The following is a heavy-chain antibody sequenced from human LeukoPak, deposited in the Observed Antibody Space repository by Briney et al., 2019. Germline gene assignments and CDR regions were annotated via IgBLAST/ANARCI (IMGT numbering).Heavy chain of an antibody. Sequence: GASVKVSCKASGYTLTSYGISWVRQAPGQGLAWMGWISAYNGNTNYAQKLQGRVTMTTDTSTRTAYMELRSLRSDDTAVYYCARDRGDFWSGYVKRNNWFDPWGQGTLVTVSS. V-gene: IGHV1-18*01. D-gene: IGHD3-3*01. CDR1: GYTLTSYG. CDR3: ARDRGDFWSGYVKRNNWFDP. J-gene: IGHJ5*02. CDR2: ISAYNGNT.